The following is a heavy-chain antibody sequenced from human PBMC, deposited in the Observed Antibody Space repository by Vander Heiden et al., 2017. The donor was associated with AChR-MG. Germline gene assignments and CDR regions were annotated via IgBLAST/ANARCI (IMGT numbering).Heavy chain of an antibody. CDR1: GFTVSSNY. CDR2: IYSGGST. J-gene: IGHJ3*02. V-gene: IGHV3-53*01. D-gene: IGHD1-1*01. Sequence: EVQLVESGGGLIQPGGSLRLSCAASGFTVSSNYMSWVRQAPGKGLEWVSVIYSGGSTYYADSVKGRFTISRDNSKNTLYLKMNSLRAEDTAVYYCAREGPVLLGTHDAFDIWGQGTMVTVSS. CDR3: AREGPVLLGTHDAFDI.